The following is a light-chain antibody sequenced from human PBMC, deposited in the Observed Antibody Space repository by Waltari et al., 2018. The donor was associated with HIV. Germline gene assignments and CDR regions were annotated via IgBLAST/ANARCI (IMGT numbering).Light chain of an antibody. CDR2: KNV. CDR1: NIGSKN. J-gene: IGLJ3*02. CDR3: QVWDSSTV. Sequence: SYDLTQPLSVSVALGQTARITCGGNNIGSKNVHWYQQKPGQAPLLVIYKNVNRPSGIPDRFSGSNSGNTATLTISRAQAGDEADYYCQVWDSSTVFGGGTKLTVL. V-gene: IGLV3-9*01.